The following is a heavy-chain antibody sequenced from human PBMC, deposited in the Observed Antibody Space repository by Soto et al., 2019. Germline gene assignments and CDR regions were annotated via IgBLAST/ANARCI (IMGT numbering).Heavy chain of an antibody. CDR2: ISSSSSYI. CDR1: GFTFSSYS. D-gene: IGHD6-13*01. CDR3: ARDEVIAAAGMGGMDV. J-gene: IGHJ6*02. Sequence: EVQLVVSGGGLVKPGGSLRLSCAASGFTFSSYSMNWVRQDPGKGLEWVSSISSSSSYIYYADSVKGRFTISRDNAKNSLYLQMNSLRAEDTAVYYCARDEVIAAAGMGGMDVWGQGTTVTVSS. V-gene: IGHV3-21*01.